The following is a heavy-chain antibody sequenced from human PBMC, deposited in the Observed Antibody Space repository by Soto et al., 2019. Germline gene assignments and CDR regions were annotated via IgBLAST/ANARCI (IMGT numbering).Heavy chain of an antibody. V-gene: IGHV1-69*01. CDR2: IIPIFGTA. Sequence: QVQLVQSGAEVQKPGSSVKVSCKASGGTFSSYAISWVRQAPGQGLEWMGGIIPIFGTANYAQKFQGRVTITADESTSTAYMDLSSLRSEDTAVYYCARVRGCCSSTSCYGHYYGMDVWGQGTTVTVSS. J-gene: IGHJ6*02. D-gene: IGHD2-2*01. CDR1: GGTFSSYA. CDR3: ARVRGCCSSTSCYGHYYGMDV.